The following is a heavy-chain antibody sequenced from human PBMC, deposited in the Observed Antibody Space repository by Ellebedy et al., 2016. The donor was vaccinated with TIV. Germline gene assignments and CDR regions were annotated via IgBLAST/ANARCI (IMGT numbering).Heavy chain of an antibody. V-gene: IGHV3-7*03. D-gene: IGHD6-19*01. Sequence: GESLKISCAASGFTFSSYAMSWVRQAPGKGLEWVANIKQDGSEKYYVDSLQGRFTISRDNAMNSLYLQMNSLRAEDTAVYYCARPLYSSDWYDSGYWGQGTTVTVSS. CDR1: GFTFSSYA. CDR3: ARPLYSSDWYDSGY. CDR2: IKQDGSEK. J-gene: IGHJ6*02.